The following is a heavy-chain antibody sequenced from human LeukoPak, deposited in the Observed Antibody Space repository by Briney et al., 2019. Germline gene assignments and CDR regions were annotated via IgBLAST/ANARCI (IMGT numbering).Heavy chain of an antibody. Sequence: SETLSLTCTVAGGSISPYYWSWIRQPPGKGLEYIGYISYSGSTNYSPSLKSRLTISVDTSKNQFSLRLNSVTAADTAVYYCARIHDYGDYAFDRWGQGTLVTVSS. J-gene: IGHJ4*02. D-gene: IGHD4-17*01. V-gene: IGHV4-59*08. CDR2: ISYSGST. CDR3: ARIHDYGDYAFDR. CDR1: GGSISPYY.